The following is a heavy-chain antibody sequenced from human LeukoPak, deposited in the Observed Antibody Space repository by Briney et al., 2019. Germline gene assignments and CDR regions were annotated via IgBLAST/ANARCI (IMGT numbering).Heavy chain of an antibody. CDR3: ARAYSGTYHVFDY. CDR2: IYYSGST. J-gene: IGHJ4*02. CDR1: GGSISGYY. Sequence: PSETLSLTCTVSGGSISGYYWSWIRQPPGKGLEWIGYIYYSGSTNYNPSLKSRVTISVDTSKNQFSLKLSSVTAADTAVYYCARAYSGTYHVFDYWGQGALVTVSS. V-gene: IGHV4-59*01. D-gene: IGHD1-26*01.